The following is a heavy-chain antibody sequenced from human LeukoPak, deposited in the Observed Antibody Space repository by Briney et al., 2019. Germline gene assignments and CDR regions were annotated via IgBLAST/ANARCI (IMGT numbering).Heavy chain of an antibody. CDR2: ISTDGKDK. J-gene: IGHJ4*02. CDR1: GFTLSNYA. Sequence: GRSLRLSCAASGFTLSNYAMHWVRQAPGKGLEWVTVISTDGKDKKYADSVKGRFAISRDNSKNTLDLQMNSLRAEDRAVYYCAKDQKWGPADYYFDSWGQGTLVTVSS. D-gene: IGHD2-2*01. CDR3: AKDQKWGPADYYFDS. V-gene: IGHV3-30*18.